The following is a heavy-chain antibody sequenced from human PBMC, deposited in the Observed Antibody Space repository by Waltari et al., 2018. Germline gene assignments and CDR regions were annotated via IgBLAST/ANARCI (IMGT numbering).Heavy chain of an antibody. CDR3: VRDHRWAFDI. CDR1: GFGFRPYT. CDR2: ISGSGVNT. D-gene: IGHD3-16*02. V-gene: IGHV3-23*01. Sequence: EVQLLESGGGLVQPGGSLRLSCAASGFGFRPYTMSWVRQAPGKGLEWVSTISGSGVNTYYADSVKGRFTISRDSSKNTLYLQMNSLRAADTAVYYCVRDHRWAFDIWGQGTMVTVSS. J-gene: IGHJ3*02.